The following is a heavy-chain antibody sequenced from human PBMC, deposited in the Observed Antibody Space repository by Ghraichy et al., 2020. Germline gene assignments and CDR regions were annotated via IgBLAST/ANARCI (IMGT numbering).Heavy chain of an antibody. J-gene: IGHJ6*02. Sequence: SQTLSLTCAISGDSVSSNSVAWHWIRQSPSRGLEWLGRTYYRSKWYNDYAVSVKSRITINPDTSKNQFSLQLNSVTPEDTAVYYCTREGDSSGWYGMDVWGQGTSVTGSS. CDR3: TREGDSSGWYGMDV. CDR1: GDSVSSNSVA. V-gene: IGHV6-1*01. CDR2: TYYRSKWYN. D-gene: IGHD6-19*01.